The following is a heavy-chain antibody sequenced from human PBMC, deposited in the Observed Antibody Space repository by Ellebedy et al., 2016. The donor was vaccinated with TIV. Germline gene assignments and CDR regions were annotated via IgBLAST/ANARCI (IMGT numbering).Heavy chain of an antibody. CDR3: ARDQEIVVVVAATSQLYYYGMDV. CDR1: GYTFTGYY. V-gene: IGHV1-2*02. J-gene: IGHJ6*02. Sequence: ASVKVSCXASGYTFTGYYMHWVRQAPGRGLEWMGWINPNSGGTNYAQKFQGRVTMTRDTSISTAYMELSRLRSDDTAVYYCARDQEIVVVVAATSQLYYYGMDVWGQGTTVTVSS. CDR2: INPNSGGT. D-gene: IGHD2-15*01.